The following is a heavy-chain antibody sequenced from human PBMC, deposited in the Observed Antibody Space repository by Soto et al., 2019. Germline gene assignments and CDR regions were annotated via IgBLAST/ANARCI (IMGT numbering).Heavy chain of an antibody. D-gene: IGHD3-10*01. CDR3: ARGATFGSGSYLDY. V-gene: IGHV4-34*01. CDR1: GRSFSGYY. Sequence: SETLSLTCAVYGRSFSGYYWSWIRQPPGKGLEWIGEINHSGSTNYNPSLKSRVTISVDTSKNQFSLKLSSVTAADTAVYYCARGATFGSGSYLDYWGQGTLVTVSS. CDR2: INHSGST. J-gene: IGHJ4*02.